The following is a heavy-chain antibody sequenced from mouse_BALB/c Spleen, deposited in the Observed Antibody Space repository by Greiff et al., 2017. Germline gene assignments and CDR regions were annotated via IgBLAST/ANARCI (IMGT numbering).Heavy chain of an antibody. J-gene: IGHJ4*01. CDR3: ARSSFPPSRAMDY. CDR2: IDPSDSET. Sequence: QVQLQQSGAELVKPGAPVKLSCKASGYTFTSYWMNWVKQRPGRGLEWIGRIDPSDSETHYNQKFKDKATLTVDKSSSTAYIQLSSLTSEDSAVYYCARSSFPPSRAMDYWGQGTSVTVSS. V-gene: IGHV1-69*02. CDR1: GYTFTSYW.